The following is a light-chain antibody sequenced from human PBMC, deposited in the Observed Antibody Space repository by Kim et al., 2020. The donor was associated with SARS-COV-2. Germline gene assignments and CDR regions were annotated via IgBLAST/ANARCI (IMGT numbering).Light chain of an antibody. J-gene: IGLJ1*01. CDR2: HRV. V-gene: IGLV3-1*01. CDR1: KLGNKD. CDR3: QAWDSNTRI. Sequence: SLSPGQTASITCFGDKLGNKDVSWYQQRPGQSPVLVIYHRVKRPSGIPERFSASNSGNTATLTISGTQPTDEADYYCQAWDSNTRIFGSGTKVTVL.